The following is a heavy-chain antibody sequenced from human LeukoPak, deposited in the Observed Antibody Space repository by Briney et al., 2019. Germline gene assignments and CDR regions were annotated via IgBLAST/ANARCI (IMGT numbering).Heavy chain of an antibody. CDR2: IYYSGST. D-gene: IGHD3-10*01. Sequence: PSETLSLTCTVSGGSISSYYWSWIRQPPGKGLEWIGYIYYSGSTNYNPSLKSRVTISVDTSKNQFSLKLSSVTAADTAVYYCAREPDPYYYGSGGWFDPWGQGTLVTVSS. V-gene: IGHV4-59*01. J-gene: IGHJ5*02. CDR3: AREPDPYYYGSGGWFDP. CDR1: GGSISSYY.